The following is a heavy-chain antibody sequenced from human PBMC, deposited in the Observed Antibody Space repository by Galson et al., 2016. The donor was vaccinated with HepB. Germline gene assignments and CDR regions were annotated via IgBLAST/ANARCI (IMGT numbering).Heavy chain of an antibody. CDR2: ISRGSNFT. J-gene: IGHJ3*02. Sequence: SLRLSCAASGFTFSDYSMSWIRQAPGKGLEWLSDISRGSNFTNYADSMKGRLTISRDNAKNSLYLQMNSLRLEDTAVYYCARGPTANDAFDIWGQGTMVTVSS. CDR3: ARGPTANDAFDI. CDR1: GFTFSDYS. V-gene: IGHV3-11*05.